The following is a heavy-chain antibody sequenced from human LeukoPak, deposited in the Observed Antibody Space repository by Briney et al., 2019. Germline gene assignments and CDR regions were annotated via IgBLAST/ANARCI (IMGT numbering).Heavy chain of an antibody. V-gene: IGHV3-23*01. CDR1: GFTFSSYA. CDR3: AKRLEGDWYSRDYFDY. Sequence: SGGSLRLSCAASGFTFSSYAMNWVRQAPGKGLEWVSVISGSGGSTYYADSVKGRFTISRDNSKNTLDLQMNSLRAEDTAVYYCAKRLEGDWYSRDYFDYWGQGTLVTVSS. D-gene: IGHD6-19*01. J-gene: IGHJ4*02. CDR2: ISGSGGST.